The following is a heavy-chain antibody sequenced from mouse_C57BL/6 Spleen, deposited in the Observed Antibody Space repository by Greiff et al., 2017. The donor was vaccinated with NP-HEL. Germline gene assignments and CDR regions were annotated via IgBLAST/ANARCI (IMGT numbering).Heavy chain of an antibody. J-gene: IGHJ4*01. CDR1: GYSFTGYY. Sequence: VQLKESGPELVKPGASVKISCKASGYSFTGYYMNWVKQSPEKSLEWIGEINPSTGGTTYNQKFKAKATLTVDKSSSTAYMQLKSLTSEDSAVYYCARRGRIYYDYDDAMDYWGQGTSVTVSS. V-gene: IGHV1-42*01. D-gene: IGHD2-4*01. CDR2: INPSTGGT. CDR3: ARRGRIYYDYDDAMDY.